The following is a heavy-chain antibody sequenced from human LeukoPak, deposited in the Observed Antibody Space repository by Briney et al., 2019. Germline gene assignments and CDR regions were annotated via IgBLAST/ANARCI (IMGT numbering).Heavy chain of an antibody. CDR3: ARESRGYDILTGKYHRGYYSYYMDV. CDR1: GFTFSTFW. CDR2: IKQDGREK. V-gene: IGHV3-7*01. J-gene: IGHJ6*03. Sequence: GGSLRLSCAASGFTFSTFWMSWVRQAPGKGLEWVANIKQDGREKYYVDSVKGRFTISRDNAKNSLYLQMNSLRAEDTAVYYCARESRGYDILTGKYHRGYYSYYMDVWGKGTTVTVSS. D-gene: IGHD3-9*01.